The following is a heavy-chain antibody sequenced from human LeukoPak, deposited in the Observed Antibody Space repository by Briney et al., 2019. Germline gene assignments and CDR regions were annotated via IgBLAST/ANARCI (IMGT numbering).Heavy chain of an antibody. J-gene: IGHJ4*02. CDR3: ARGGGSSSWYYFDY. Sequence: GGSLRLSCAASGFTFSDYYMGWIRQAPGKGLEWVSYISSSGSTIYYADSVKGRFTISRDNAKDSLYLQMNSLGAEDTAVYHCARGGGSSSWYYFDYWGQGTLVTVSS. CDR2: ISSSGSTI. V-gene: IGHV3-11*01. D-gene: IGHD6-13*01. CDR1: GFTFSDYY.